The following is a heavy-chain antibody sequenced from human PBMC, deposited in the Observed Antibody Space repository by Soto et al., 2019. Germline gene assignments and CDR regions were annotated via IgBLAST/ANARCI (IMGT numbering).Heavy chain of an antibody. CDR3: ARESEDLTSNFVY. V-gene: IGHV3-21*06. CDR1: GFSFTRYS. Sequence: EVQLVESGGGLVKPGGSLRLSSAAYGFSFTRYSMNWLREAPGKGLEWVSSISSTTNYIYYGDSMKGRFTISRDNAKNSLYLEMNSLRAEDTAVYYCARESEDLTSNFVYWGQGTLVTVSS. J-gene: IGHJ4*02. CDR2: ISSTTNYI.